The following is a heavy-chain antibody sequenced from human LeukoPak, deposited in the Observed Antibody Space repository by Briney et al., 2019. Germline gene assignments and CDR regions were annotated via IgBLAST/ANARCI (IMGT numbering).Heavy chain of an antibody. V-gene: IGHV1-18*01. CDR2: ISAYNGNT. J-gene: IGHJ5*02. D-gene: IGHD3-3*01. CDR3: ARVMRTKILRFLEWLRWFDP. CDR1: GYTFTSYG. Sequence: ASVKVSCKASGYTFTSYGISWVRQAPGQGLEWMGWISAYNGNTNYAQKLQGRVTMTTDTSTSTAYMELRSLRSDDTAVYYCARVMRTKILRFLEWLRWFDPWGQGTLVTVSS.